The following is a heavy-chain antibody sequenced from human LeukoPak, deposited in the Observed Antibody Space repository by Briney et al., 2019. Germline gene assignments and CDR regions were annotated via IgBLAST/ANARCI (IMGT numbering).Heavy chain of an antibody. D-gene: IGHD4-17*01. V-gene: IGHV3-48*02. CDR2: ISSSGSTI. J-gene: IGHJ5*02. Sequence: GGTLRLSCAASGFTFSSNNMNWVRQAPGKGLEWVSYISSSGSTIYYADSVKGRFTISRDNAKNSLYLQMNSLRDEDTAVYYCARDQAGDYLNWFDPWGQGTLVTVSS. CDR1: GFTFSSNN. CDR3: ARDQAGDYLNWFDP.